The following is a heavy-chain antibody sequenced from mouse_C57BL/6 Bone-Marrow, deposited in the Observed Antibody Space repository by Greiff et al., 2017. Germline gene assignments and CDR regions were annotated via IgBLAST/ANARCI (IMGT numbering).Heavy chain of an antibody. J-gene: IGHJ4*01. Sequence: QVQLQQSGPELVKPGASVKISCKASGYAFSSSWMNWVKQRPGKGLEWIGRIYPGDGDTNYNGKFKGKATLTADESSSTAYMQLSSLTSEDSAVYFCARDIYDGYYKAMDYWGQGTSVTVSS. CDR1: GYAFSSSW. V-gene: IGHV1-82*01. CDR3: ARDIYDGYYKAMDY. CDR2: IYPGDGDT. D-gene: IGHD2-3*01.